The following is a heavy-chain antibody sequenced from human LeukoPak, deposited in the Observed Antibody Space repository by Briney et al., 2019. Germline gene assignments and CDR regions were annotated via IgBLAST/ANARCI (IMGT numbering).Heavy chain of an antibody. Sequence: PSETLSLTCTVSGGSISSSSYYWGWIRQPPGKGLEWIGSIYYSGSTYYNPSLKSRVTISVDTSKNQFSLKLSSVTAADTAVYYCASYYDSSAYYRGPATRNDAFDIWGQGTMVTVSS. CDR1: GGSISSSSYY. D-gene: IGHD3-22*01. J-gene: IGHJ3*02. CDR2: IYYSGST. V-gene: IGHV4-39*07. CDR3: ASYYDSSAYYRGPATRNDAFDI.